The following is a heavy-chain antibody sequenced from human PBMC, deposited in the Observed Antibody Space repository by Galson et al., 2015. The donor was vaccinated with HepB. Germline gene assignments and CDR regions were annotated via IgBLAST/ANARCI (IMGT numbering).Heavy chain of an antibody. V-gene: IGHV3-53*01. J-gene: IGHJ4*02. D-gene: IGHD1-1*01. Sequence: SLRLSCAASGFTVSSNYMSWVRQAPGKGLEWVSVIYSGGSTYYADSVKGRFTISRNNSKNTLYLQMNSLRAEDTAVYYCARAETGTTDWGSGLDYWGQGTLVTVSS. CDR3: ARAETGTTDWGSGLDY. CDR1: GFTVSSNY. CDR2: IYSGGST.